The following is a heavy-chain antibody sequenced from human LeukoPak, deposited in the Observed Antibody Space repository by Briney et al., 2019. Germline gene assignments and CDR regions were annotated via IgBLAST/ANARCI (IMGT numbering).Heavy chain of an antibody. CDR1: GGSFSGYY. Sequence: SETLSLTCAVYGGSFSGYYWGWIRQPSGKGLEWSGEINHSGSTNYNPSLKSRVTISVDKSKNQFSLKLSSVTAADTAVYYCASRDCSSTSCHEGYNWFDPWGQGILVSVSS. D-gene: IGHD2-2*01. CDR2: INHSGST. V-gene: IGHV4-34*01. J-gene: IGHJ5*02. CDR3: ASRDCSSTSCHEGYNWFDP.